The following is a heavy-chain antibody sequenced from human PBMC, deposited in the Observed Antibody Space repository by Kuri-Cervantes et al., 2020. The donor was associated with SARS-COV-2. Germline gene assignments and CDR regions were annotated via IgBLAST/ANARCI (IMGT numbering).Heavy chain of an antibody. D-gene: IGHD2-2*01. CDR2: ISAYNGNT. Sequence: ASVKVSCKASGYTFTSYGISWVRQAPGQGLEWMGWISAYNGNTNYAQKLQGRVTMTTDTSTSTAYMELSSLRSEDTAVYYCTRLTAAIPAKNAGQTRNNWFDPWGQGTLVTVSS. J-gene: IGHJ5*02. CDR1: GYTFTSYG. V-gene: IGHV1-18*01. CDR3: TRLTAAIPAKNAGQTRNNWFDP.